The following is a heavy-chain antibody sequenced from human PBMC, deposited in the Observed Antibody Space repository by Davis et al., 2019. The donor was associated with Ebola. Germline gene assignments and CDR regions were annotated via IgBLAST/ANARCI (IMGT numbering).Heavy chain of an antibody. CDR2: INHTGST. CDR3: ARAGGYFWFDP. V-gene: IGHV4-39*07. CDR1: GGSISSSSYY. D-gene: IGHD5-18*01. Sequence: SETLSLTCTVSGGSISSSSYYWGWIRQPPGRGLEWIGEINHTGSTNYNPSLKSRVFISVDTSKNQFSLKLSSVTAADTAVYYCARAGGYFWFDPWGQGTLVTVSS. J-gene: IGHJ5*02.